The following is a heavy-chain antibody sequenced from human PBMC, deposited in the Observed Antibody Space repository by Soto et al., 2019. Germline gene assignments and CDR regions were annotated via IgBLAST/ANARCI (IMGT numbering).Heavy chain of an antibody. CDR1: GFTFSSYS. J-gene: IGHJ3*02. CDR3: ARDKYSSGWYDAFAI. Sequence: EVQLVESGGGLVKPGGSLRLSCAASGFTFSSYSMNWVRQAPGKGLEWVSSISSSSSYIYYADSVKGRFTISRDNAKNSLYLQMNSLRAEDTAVYYCARDKYSSGWYDAFAIWGQGTMVTVSS. CDR2: ISSSSSYI. D-gene: IGHD6-19*01. V-gene: IGHV3-21*01.